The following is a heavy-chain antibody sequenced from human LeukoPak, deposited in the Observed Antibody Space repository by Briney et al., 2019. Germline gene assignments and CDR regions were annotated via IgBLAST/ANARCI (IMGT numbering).Heavy chain of an antibody. D-gene: IGHD1-26*01. V-gene: IGHV6-1*01. CDR3: ARTDAGTLDF. CDR1: GDSVSRNSAA. CDR2: TYYRSKSYS. Sequence: SQTLSLTFAISGDSVSRNSAAWNWIRQSPPRRLMWLGRTYYRSKSYSNYTVYDRGPITLNPATSKNQYSLQLNSVTTGHTAVYYCARTDAGTLDFWAQGTLVTVS. J-gene: IGHJ4*02.